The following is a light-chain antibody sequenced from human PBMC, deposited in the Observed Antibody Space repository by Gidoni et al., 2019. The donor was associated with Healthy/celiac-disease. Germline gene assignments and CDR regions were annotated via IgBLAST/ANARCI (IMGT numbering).Light chain of an antibody. CDR2: DAS. CDR3: QQRSNWPLT. Sequence: EIVLTRVPATLSLSPGERATLSCRASQSVSSYLAWYQQKPGQAPRLLIYDASNRATGIPARFSGSGSGTDFTLTISSLEPEDFAVYYCQQRSNWPLTFGGGTKVEI. V-gene: IGKV3-11*01. CDR1: QSVSSY. J-gene: IGKJ4*01.